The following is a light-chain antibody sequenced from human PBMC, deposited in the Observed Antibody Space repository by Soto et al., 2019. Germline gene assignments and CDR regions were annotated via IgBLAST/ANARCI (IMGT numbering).Light chain of an antibody. CDR2: TDN. J-gene: IGLJ1*01. V-gene: IGLV1-44*01. CDR3: ASWDDSLNGFV. CDR1: SSNIGKNT. Sequence: QLVLTQPPSASGTPGQRVTISCSGGSSNIGKNTVNWYQQLPGTAPKLLISTDNQRPSGVPDRFSGSKSGTSGSLAISGLQSGDEADYYCASWDDSLNGFVFGAGTKLTVL.